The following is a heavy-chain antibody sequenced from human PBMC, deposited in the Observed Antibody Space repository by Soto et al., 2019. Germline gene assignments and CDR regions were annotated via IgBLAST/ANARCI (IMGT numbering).Heavy chain of an antibody. Sequence: ASVKVSCKVSGYTLTELSMHWVRQAPGKGLEWMGGFDPEDGETIYAQKFQGRVTMTEDTSTDTAYMELSSLRSEDTAVYYCAPIPNYYDSSGYYIPYYFDYWGQGTLVTVSS. CDR2: FDPEDGET. CDR3: APIPNYYDSSGYYIPYYFDY. J-gene: IGHJ4*02. D-gene: IGHD3-22*01. V-gene: IGHV1-24*01. CDR1: GYTLTELS.